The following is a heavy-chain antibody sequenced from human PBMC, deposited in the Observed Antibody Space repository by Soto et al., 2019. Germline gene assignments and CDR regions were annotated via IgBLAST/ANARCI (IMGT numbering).Heavy chain of an antibody. CDR3: ARDRYFYDSRGYYRTLDS. Sequence: SETLSLTCSISGDSFSNHYWTWIRQSPGKGLEWIGYIFHSGITDYNPSVKSRVTISIDKSRNLFSLNLTSVTAADTAVYYCARDRYFYDSRGYYRTLDSWGQGTLVTVSS. V-gene: IGHV4-59*11. CDR1: GDSFSNHY. D-gene: IGHD3-22*01. J-gene: IGHJ5*01. CDR2: IFHSGIT.